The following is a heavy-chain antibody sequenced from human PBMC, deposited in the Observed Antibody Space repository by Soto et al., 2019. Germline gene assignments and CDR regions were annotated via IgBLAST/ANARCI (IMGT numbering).Heavy chain of an antibody. D-gene: IGHD3-22*01. V-gene: IGHV1-46*01. J-gene: IGHJ3*02. CDR2: INPSNST. CDR1: GYTFTSYY. CDR3: ARVAYYYDSSGYEIGAFDI. Sequence: ASVKVSCKASGYTFTSYYMHWVRQAPGQGLEWMGIINPSNSTTYAQKFQGRVTITRDTSASTAYMELSSLRSEDTAVYYCARVAYYYDSSGYEIGAFDIWGQETMVTVSS.